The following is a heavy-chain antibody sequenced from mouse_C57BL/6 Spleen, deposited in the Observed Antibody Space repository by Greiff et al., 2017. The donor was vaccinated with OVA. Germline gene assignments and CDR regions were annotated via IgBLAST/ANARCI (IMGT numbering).Heavy chain of an antibody. CDR3: ARHEEGLGTFDV. CDR2: FYPGSGSI. V-gene: IGHV1-62-2*01. D-gene: IGHD4-1*01. Sequence: VKLMESGAELVKPGASVKLSCKASGYTFTEYTIHWVKQRSGQGLEWIGWFYPGSGSIKYNEKFKDKASLTADKSSSTVYMELSRLTSEDSAVYFCARHEEGLGTFDVWGTGTTVTVSS. CDR1: GYTFTEYT. J-gene: IGHJ1*03.